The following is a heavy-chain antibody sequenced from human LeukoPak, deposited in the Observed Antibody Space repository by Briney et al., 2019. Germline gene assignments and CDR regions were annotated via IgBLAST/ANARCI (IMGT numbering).Heavy chain of an antibody. CDR2: IYYTGST. V-gene: IGHV4-59*01. J-gene: IGHJ4*02. Sequence: PSETLSLTCTVSGDSISPYYWSWIRQPPGKGLEWIGYIYYTGSTNYNPSLRSRVTMSVDTSKNQFSLKLTSVTAADTAVYYCARYDWAKYFDYWGQGTLVTVSS. CDR3: ARYDWAKYFDY. D-gene: IGHD3-16*01. CDR1: GDSISPYY.